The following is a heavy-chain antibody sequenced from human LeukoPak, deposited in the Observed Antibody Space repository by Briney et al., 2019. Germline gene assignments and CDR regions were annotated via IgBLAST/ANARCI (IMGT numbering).Heavy chain of an antibody. CDR1: GFTFSSYG. V-gene: IGHV3-23*01. CDR2: ISGSGGST. D-gene: IGHD3-22*01. Sequence: GGSLRLSCAASGFTFSSYGMSWVRQAPGKGLEWVSAISGSGGSTYYADSVKGRFTISRDNSKNTLYLQMNSLRAEDTAVYYCAKDPDHDSSGYYYSGFDYWGQGTLVTVSS. CDR3: AKDPDHDSSGYYYSGFDY. J-gene: IGHJ4*02.